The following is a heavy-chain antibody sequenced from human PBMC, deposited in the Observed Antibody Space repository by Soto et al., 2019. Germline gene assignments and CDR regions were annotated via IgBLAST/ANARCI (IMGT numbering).Heavy chain of an antibody. CDR1: GGSFSGYY. CDR2: INHSGST. Sequence: PSETLSLTCAVYGGSFSGYYWSWIRQPPGKGLEWIGEINHSGSTNYNPSLKSRVTISVDTSKNQFSLKLSSVTAEDTAVYYCAKDVKSSGWIDYWGQGTLDTVSS. D-gene: IGHD6-19*01. J-gene: IGHJ4*02. CDR3: AKDVKSSGWIDY. V-gene: IGHV4-34*01.